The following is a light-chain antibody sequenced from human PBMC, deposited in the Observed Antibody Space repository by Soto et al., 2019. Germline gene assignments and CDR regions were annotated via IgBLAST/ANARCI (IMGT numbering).Light chain of an antibody. J-gene: IGKJ1*01. CDR2: AAS. CDR3: HQTYITPWM. V-gene: IGKV1-39*01. Sequence: DIQMTQSPSSLSASVGDRVTITCRASQSISTYLNWYQQKPGKAPKLLIYAASSLESGVPSRFTGSGSGTDFTLTISSLQPGDFATYFCHQTYITPWMFGQGTKVDIK. CDR1: QSISTY.